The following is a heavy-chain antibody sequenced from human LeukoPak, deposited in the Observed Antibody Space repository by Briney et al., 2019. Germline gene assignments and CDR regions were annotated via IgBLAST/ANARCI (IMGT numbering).Heavy chain of an antibody. Sequence: PGGSLRLSCAASEFTFSAYAMHWIRQAPGRGLEWVAFVRYGGNIKYYADSVKGRFTISRDNSKNTLYLQMNSLRPEATAVYYCTKDLGTEYNIFDYWGQGTLVTVSS. CDR1: EFTFSAYA. CDR3: TKDLGTEYNIFDY. V-gene: IGHV3-30*02. J-gene: IGHJ4*02. D-gene: IGHD3-9*01. CDR2: VRYGGNIK.